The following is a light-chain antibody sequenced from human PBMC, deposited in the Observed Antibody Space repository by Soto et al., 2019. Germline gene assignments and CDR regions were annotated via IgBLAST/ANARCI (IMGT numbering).Light chain of an antibody. CDR2: DAS. Sequence: EIVLTQSPGTLSLSPGERATLSCRASQNFGSTSLAWYQHRAGQGPRLLIYDASNRATGTPARFSGSGSGTDFTLTISSLEPEDFAVYYCQQRNNWPRTFGQGTKVDIK. CDR3: QQRNNWPRT. CDR1: QNFGSTS. V-gene: IGKV3-11*01. J-gene: IGKJ1*01.